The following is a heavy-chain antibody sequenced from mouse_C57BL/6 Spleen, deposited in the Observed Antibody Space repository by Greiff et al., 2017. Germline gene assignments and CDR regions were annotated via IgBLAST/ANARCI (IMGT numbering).Heavy chain of an antibody. J-gene: IGHJ2*01. CDR1: GYTFTEYT. D-gene: IGHD2-1*01. Sequence: VKLLESGAELVKPGASVKLSCKASGYTFTEYTIHWVKQRSGQGLEWIGWFYPGSGSIKYNEKFKDKATLTADKSSSTVYMELSRLTSEDSAVYFCARHEEALYGNYYFDYWGQGTTLTVSS. V-gene: IGHV1-62-2*01. CDR3: ARHEEALYGNYYFDY. CDR2: FYPGSGSI.